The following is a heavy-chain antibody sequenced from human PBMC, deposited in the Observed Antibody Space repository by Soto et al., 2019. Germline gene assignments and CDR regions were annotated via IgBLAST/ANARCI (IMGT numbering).Heavy chain of an antibody. CDR2: ITSTGSHT. D-gene: IGHD1-1*01. CDR3: TKHINWDDVG. V-gene: IGHV3-23*01. Sequence: EVQLLESGGGLVQPGGSLRVSCAASGFTFSSYAMNWVRQAPGKGLEWVSGITSTGSHTYYADSVKGRFTISRDNSKSTLFLQMNSLRAEDTAIYYCTKHINWDDVGWGQGTLVTVSS. J-gene: IGHJ4*02. CDR1: GFTFSSYA.